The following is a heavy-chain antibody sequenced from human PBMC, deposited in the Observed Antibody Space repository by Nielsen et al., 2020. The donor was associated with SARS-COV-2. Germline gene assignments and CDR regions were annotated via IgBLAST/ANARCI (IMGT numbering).Heavy chain of an antibody. J-gene: IGHJ4*02. CDR3: AKDLHGLLWFGELLQDY. CDR2: ISYDGSNK. Sequence: GGSLRLSCAASGFTFSSYGMHWVRQAPGKGLEWVAVISYDGSNKYYADSVKGRFTISRDNSKNTLYLQMNSLRAEDTAVYYCAKDLHGLLWFGELLQDYWGQGTLVTVS. D-gene: IGHD3-10*01. V-gene: IGHV3-30*18. CDR1: GFTFSSYG.